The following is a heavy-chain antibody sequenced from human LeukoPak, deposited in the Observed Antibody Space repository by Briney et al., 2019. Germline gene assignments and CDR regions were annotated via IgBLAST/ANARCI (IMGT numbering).Heavy chain of an antibody. CDR1: GFTFTSYA. CDR2: ISSSSSFR. Sequence: PGGSLRLSCAASGFTFTSYAMSWVRQAPGQGLEWVSSISSSSSFRYYADSVKGRFTISRDNAKNTLYLQMNSLRAEDTAVYYCARESSGYFYWGQGTLVTVSS. CDR3: ARESSGYFY. D-gene: IGHD3-22*01. V-gene: IGHV3-21*01. J-gene: IGHJ4*02.